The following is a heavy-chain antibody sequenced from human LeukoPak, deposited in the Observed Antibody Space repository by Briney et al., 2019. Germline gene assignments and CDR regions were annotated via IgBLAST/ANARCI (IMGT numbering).Heavy chain of an antibody. J-gene: IGHJ4*02. CDR1: GFPFSSHW. V-gene: IGHV3-7*01. CDR2: IKQDGSEK. Sequence: PGGSLRLSCAASGFPFSSHWLSWFRQSPGKGLEWVANIKQDGSEKYYVDSVKGRFTISRDNAKNSVYLEMNSLRAEDTATYYCATTLNVATAGYFWGQGTLVTVSS. CDR3: ATTLNVATAGYF. D-gene: IGHD6-13*01.